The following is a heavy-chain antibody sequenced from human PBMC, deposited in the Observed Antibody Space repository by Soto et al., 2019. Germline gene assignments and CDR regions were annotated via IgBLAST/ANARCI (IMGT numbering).Heavy chain of an antibody. CDR2: ISGSGGST. D-gene: IGHD6-13*01. Sequence: PGGSLRLSCAASGFTFSSYAMSWVRQAPGKGLEWVSAISGSGGSTYYADSVKGRFTISRDNSKNTLYLQMNSLRAEDTAVYYCAKDPYEQQLVYWYFDLWGRGILVTVSS. CDR1: GFTFSSYA. CDR3: AKDPYEQQLVYWYFDL. V-gene: IGHV3-23*01. J-gene: IGHJ2*01.